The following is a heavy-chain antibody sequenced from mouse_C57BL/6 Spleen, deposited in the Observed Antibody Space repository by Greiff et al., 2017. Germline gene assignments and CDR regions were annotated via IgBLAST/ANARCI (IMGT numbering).Heavy chain of an antibody. CDR3: ARRGGSYYAMDY. CDR2: IYPSDSET. V-gene: IGHV1-61*01. J-gene: IGHJ4*01. Sequence: VQLQQPGAELVRPGSSVKLSCKASGYTFTSYWMDWVKQRPGQGLEWIGNIYPSDSETHYNQKFKDKATLTVDKASSTAYMQLSSLTSEDSAVYYCARRGGSYYAMDYWGQGTSGTVSS. CDR1: GYTFTSYW.